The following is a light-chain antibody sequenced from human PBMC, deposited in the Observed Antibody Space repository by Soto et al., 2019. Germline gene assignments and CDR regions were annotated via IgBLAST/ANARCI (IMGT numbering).Light chain of an antibody. CDR3: CSYAGSYTNV. Sequence: QSVLTQPHSVSGSPGQSVTISCTGTSRDVGGYNYVSWYQHHPGKAPKLIIYDVSERPSGVPDRFSGSKSGNTGNTASLTISGLQAEDEADYYCCSYAGSYTNVFGSGTKLTVL. J-gene: IGLJ1*01. V-gene: IGLV2-11*01. CDR2: DVS. CDR1: SRDVGGYNY.